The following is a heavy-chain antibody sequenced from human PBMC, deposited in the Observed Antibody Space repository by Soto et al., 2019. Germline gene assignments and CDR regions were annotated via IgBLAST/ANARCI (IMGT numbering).Heavy chain of an antibody. CDR3: ARDLSSWDAFDI. V-gene: IGHV3-21*01. D-gene: IGHD2-2*01. Sequence: GGSLRLSCAASGFTFSSYSMNWVRQAPGKGLEWVSSISSSSSYIYYADSVKGRFTISRDNAKNSLYLQMNSLRAEDTAVYYCARDLSSWDAFDIWGQGTMVTVS. CDR2: ISSSSSYI. J-gene: IGHJ3*02. CDR1: GFTFSSYS.